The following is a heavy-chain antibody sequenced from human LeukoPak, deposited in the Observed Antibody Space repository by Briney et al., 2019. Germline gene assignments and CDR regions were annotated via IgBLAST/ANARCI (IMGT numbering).Heavy chain of an antibody. Sequence: PGGSLRLSCAASGFTFSSYNMNWVRQAPGKGLEWVSFISSRSSYIYYADSVKGRFTISRDNAKNSLYLQMNSLRAEDTAVYYCARGRWSFDYWGQGTLVTVSS. D-gene: IGHD5-24*01. J-gene: IGHJ4*02. CDR2: ISSRSSYI. CDR3: ARGRWSFDY. V-gene: IGHV3-21*01. CDR1: GFTFSSYN.